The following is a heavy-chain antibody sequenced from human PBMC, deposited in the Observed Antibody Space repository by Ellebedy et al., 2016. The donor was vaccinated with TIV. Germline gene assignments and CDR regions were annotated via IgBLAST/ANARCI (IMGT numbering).Heavy chain of an antibody. J-gene: IGHJ4*02. CDR3: GRHKDYLDKGGRVPDY. CDR2: IKQDGSER. V-gene: IGHV3-7*01. CDR1: GFNFGVYW. D-gene: IGHD2-2*03. Sequence: GGSLRLSXAASGFNFGVYWMTWVRQAPGKGLEWVANIKQDGSERYYVDSVEGRFTISRDNAKNSLYLQMIRLRAEDTATYYCGRHKDYLDKGGRVPDYWGQGTLGTVSS.